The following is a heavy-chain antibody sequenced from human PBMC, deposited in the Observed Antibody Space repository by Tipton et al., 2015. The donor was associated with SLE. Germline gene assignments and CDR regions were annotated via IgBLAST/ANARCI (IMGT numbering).Heavy chain of an antibody. CDR2: IIHSGVT. D-gene: IGHD6-13*01. Sequence: TLSLTCAVSGGSFNGYFWTWIRQPPGKGLEWIAEIIHSGVTNYNPSLRSRVNISVDMSKSQVSLKLTSVTAADTAVHYCARVAPAGVFDYWGQGTLVTVSS. V-gene: IGHV4-34*12. CDR1: GGSFNGYF. J-gene: IGHJ4*02. CDR3: ARVAPAGVFDY.